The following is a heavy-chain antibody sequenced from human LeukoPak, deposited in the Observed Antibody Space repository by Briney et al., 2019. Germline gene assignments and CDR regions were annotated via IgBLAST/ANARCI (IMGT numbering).Heavy chain of an antibody. J-gene: IGHJ4*02. D-gene: IGHD5-18*01. CDR1: GGSISSGGYY. CDR3: ARDRTPGYSYGGGFDY. CDR2: IYHSGST. V-gene: IGHV4-30-2*01. Sequence: SETLSLTCTVSGGSISSGGYYWSWIRQPPGKGLEWIGYIYHSGSTYYNPSLKSRVTISVDRSKNQFSLKLSSVTAADTAVYYCARDRTPGYSYGGGFDYWGQGTLVTVSS.